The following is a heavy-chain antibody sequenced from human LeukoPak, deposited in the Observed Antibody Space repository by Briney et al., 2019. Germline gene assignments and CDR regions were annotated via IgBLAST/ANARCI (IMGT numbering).Heavy chain of an antibody. J-gene: IGHJ4*02. V-gene: IGHV5-51*01. CDR3: ARQTGAAAGLVDY. CDR1: GYSFTTYW. CDR2: IYPGDSDT. Sequence: GESLKISCKGSGYSFTTYWIGWVRQMPGKALEWMGIIYPGDSDTRYSPSFQGQVTISADKSISTAYLQWNRLKASDTAMYYCARQTGAAAGLVDYWGQGTLVTVSS. D-gene: IGHD6-13*01.